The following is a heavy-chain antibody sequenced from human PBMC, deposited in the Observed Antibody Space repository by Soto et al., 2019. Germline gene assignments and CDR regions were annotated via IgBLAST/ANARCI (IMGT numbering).Heavy chain of an antibody. J-gene: IGHJ6*02. Sequence: PLGSLRLSFADSGFTLSSYAISWVCQAPFQGPQRVSAISGSGGSTYYADSVKVGFTISRDNSKNTLYLQMNSLSAEDTAVYYCAKDPRITIFGVVIPSYGMDVWGQGTTVTVSS. CDR3: AKDPRITIFGVVIPSYGMDV. CDR1: GFTLSSYA. V-gene: IGHV3-23*01. CDR2: ISGSGGST. D-gene: IGHD3-3*01.